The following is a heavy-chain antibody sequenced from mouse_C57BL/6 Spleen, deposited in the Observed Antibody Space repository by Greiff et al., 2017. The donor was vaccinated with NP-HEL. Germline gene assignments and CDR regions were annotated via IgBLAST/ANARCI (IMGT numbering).Heavy chain of an antibody. Sequence: QVQLKESGAELVRPGASVTLSCKASGYTFTDYEMHWVKQTPVHGLEWIGAIDPETGGTAYNQKFKGKAILTADKSSSTAYMELRSLTSEDSAVYYCTRGFITTVVDYFDYWGQGTTLTVSS. J-gene: IGHJ2*01. CDR2: IDPETGGT. V-gene: IGHV1-15*01. CDR3: TRGFITTVVDYFDY. CDR1: GYTFTDYE. D-gene: IGHD1-1*01.